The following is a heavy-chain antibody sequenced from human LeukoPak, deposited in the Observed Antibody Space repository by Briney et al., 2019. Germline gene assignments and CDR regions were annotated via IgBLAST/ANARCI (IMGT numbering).Heavy chain of an antibody. CDR2: IYPGDSDT. V-gene: IGHV5-51*01. CDR3: ARTMGYTSDFDY. Sequence: KVSCKASGGTFSSYAISWVRQMPGKGLEWMGIIYPGDSDTRYSPSFQGQVTISADESISTAYLQWSSLKASDTAMYYCARTMGYTSDFDYWGQGTLVTVSS. CDR1: GGTFSSYA. J-gene: IGHJ4*02. D-gene: IGHD2-2*02.